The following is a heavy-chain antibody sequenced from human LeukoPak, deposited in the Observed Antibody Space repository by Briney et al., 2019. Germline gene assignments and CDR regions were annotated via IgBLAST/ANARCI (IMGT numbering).Heavy chain of an antibody. Sequence: SETLSLTCTVSGGSISSYYWSWIRQPPGKGLEWIGYIYYSGSTNYNPSLKSRVTISVDTSKNQFSLKLSSVTAADTAVYYCARAGDYCDSSGYILFDYWGQGTLVTVSS. D-gene: IGHD3-22*01. V-gene: IGHV4-59*01. CDR3: ARAGDYCDSSGYILFDY. CDR2: IYYSGST. J-gene: IGHJ4*02. CDR1: GGSISSYY.